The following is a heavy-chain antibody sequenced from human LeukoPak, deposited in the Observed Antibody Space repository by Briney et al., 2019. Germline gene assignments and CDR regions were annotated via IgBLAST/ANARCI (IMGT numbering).Heavy chain of an antibody. CDR2: ICYDGSNK. J-gene: IGHJ6*02. CDR1: GFTFSSYG. Sequence: GGSLRLSCAASGFTFSSYGMHWVRQAPGKGLEWVAVICYDGSNKYYAGSVKGRFTISRDNSKNTLYLQMNSLRAEDTAVYYCARDPHVGGWHIYYYYYGMDVWGQGTTVTVSS. D-gene: IGHD6-19*01. V-gene: IGHV3-33*01. CDR3: ARDPHVGGWHIYYYYYGMDV.